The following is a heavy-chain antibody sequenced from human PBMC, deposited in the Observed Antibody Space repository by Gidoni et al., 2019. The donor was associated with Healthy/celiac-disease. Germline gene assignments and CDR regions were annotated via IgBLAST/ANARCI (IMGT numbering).Heavy chain of an antibody. CDR1: GLPFSSYG. CDR2: IWYDGSNK. CDR3: ARESYGGKEGKGNSFDY. D-gene: IGHD4-17*01. Sequence: QVQLVESGGGVVQPGRSLRLSCAASGLPFSSYGMHWVRQAPGKGLEWVAVIWYDGSNKYYADSVKGRFTISRDNSKNTLYLQMNSLRAEDTAVYYCARESYGGKEGKGNSFDYWGQGTLVTVSS. V-gene: IGHV3-33*01. J-gene: IGHJ4*02.